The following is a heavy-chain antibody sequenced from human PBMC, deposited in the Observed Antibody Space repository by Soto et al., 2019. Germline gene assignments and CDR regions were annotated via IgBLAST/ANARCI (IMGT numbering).Heavy chain of an antibody. V-gene: IGHV1-8*01. CDR2: MNPNSSNT. D-gene: IGHD3-22*01. Sequence: ASVKVSCKASGYTFTSYDINWVRQATGHGLEWMGWMNPNSSNTGYAQKFQGRVTMTRNTSISTAYMVYLQMNSLKIEDTAVYYCTTDSYRTIIIVRFDYWGHGTLVTVSS. J-gene: IGHJ4*01. CDR3: TTDSYRTIIIVRFDY. CDR1: GYTFTSYD.